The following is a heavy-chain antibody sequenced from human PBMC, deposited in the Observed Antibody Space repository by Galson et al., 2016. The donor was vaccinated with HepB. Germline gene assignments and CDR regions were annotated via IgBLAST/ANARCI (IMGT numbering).Heavy chain of an antibody. J-gene: IGHJ6*02. Sequence: SVKVSCKASGYNFSNYGISWVRQAPGQGLEFLGWISAYTANTIYAQKFQARVTVTTVPATSTAYLALRSLRSDDTAIYYCAKSPSMGHYFYFGMDVWGPGTAVTVSS. CDR1: GYNFSNYG. D-gene: IGHD2/OR15-2a*01. CDR3: AKSPSMGHYFYFGMDV. V-gene: IGHV1-18*04. CDR2: ISAYTANT.